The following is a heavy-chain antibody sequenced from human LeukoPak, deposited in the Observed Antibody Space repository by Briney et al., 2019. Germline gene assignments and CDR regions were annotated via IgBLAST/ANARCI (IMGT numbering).Heavy chain of an antibody. CDR3: AKDVAPDSGWDLDY. J-gene: IGHJ4*02. V-gene: IGHV3-23*01. Sequence: GGSLRLSCAVSGLTFSTYSMTWVRQGPGKGLEWVSSIYNSGAKIFYADSVKGRFTISRDNSKNMLHLQMNSLRVEDTAVYYCAKDVAPDSGWDLDYWGQGTLVTVSS. CDR1: GLTFSTYS. D-gene: IGHD6-19*01. CDR2: IYNSGAKI.